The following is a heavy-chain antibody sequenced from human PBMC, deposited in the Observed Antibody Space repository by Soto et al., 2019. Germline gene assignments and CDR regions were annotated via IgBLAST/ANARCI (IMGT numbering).Heavy chain of an antibody. CDR1: GYIFTNFW. CDR3: ARPEYSSGPLDY. D-gene: IGHD6-19*01. Sequence: GESLKISCEASGYIFTNFWVGWVRQMPGKGLEWMGVIFPGDSDTRYSPSFQGQVTISVDKSISTAYLQWRSLKASDTAMYYCARPEYSSGPLDYWGQGTLVTVSS. J-gene: IGHJ4*01. CDR2: IFPGDSDT. V-gene: IGHV5-51*01.